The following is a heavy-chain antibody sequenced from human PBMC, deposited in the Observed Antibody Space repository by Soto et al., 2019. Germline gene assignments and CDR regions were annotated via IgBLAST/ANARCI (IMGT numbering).Heavy chain of an antibody. CDR1: GGSISSGGYY. Sequence: LCGGSISSGGYYWSWIRQHPGKGLEWIGYIYYSGSTYYNPSLKSRVTISVDTSKNQFSLKLSSVTAADTAVYYCARGGTMVRGVIRPYYFDYWGQGTLVTVSS. J-gene: IGHJ4*02. D-gene: IGHD3-10*01. CDR2: IYYSGST. V-gene: IGHV4-31*02. CDR3: ARGGTMVRGVIRPYYFDY.